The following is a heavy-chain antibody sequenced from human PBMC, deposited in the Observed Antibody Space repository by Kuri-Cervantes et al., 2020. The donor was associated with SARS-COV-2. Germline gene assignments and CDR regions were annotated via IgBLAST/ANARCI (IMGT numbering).Heavy chain of an antibody. CDR3: ARDIKYQLLYPGWGMDV. D-gene: IGHD2-2*02. CDR2: INPNSGGT. Sequence: ASVKVSCKASGYTFTGYYMHWVRQAPGQGLEWMGWINPNSGGTNYAQKFQGWVTMTRDTSISTAYMELSRLRSDDTAVYYCARDIKYQLLYPGWGMDVWGQGTTVTVSS. J-gene: IGHJ6*02. CDR1: GYTFTGYY. V-gene: IGHV1-2*04.